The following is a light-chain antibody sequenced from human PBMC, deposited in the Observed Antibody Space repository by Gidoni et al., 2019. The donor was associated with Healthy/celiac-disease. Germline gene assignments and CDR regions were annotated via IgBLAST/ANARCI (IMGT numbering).Light chain of an antibody. V-gene: IGKV3-15*01. J-gene: IGKJ1*01. CDR1: QSVSSN. Sequence: EIVMTQSPATLSVSPGERANLSCRASQSVSSNLAWYQQKPGQAPRLLIYGASTRATGIPARFSGSGSGTEFTLTISSLQSEDFALYYCQQYNNWPPTFGQGTKVEIK. CDR2: GAS. CDR3: QQYNNWPPT.